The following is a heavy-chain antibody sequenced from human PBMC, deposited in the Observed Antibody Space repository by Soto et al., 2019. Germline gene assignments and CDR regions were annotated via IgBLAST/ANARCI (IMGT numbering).Heavy chain of an antibody. CDR2: IIPIFGTA. Sequence: GASVKVSCKASGGTFSSYAISWVRQAPGQGLEWMGGIIPIFGTANYAQKFQGGVTITADKSTSTAYMELSSLRSEDTAVYYCARGRGRYDILTGYYKNWFDPWGQGTLVTVSS. V-gene: IGHV1-69*06. CDR1: GGTFSSYA. D-gene: IGHD3-9*01. CDR3: ARGRGRYDILTGYYKNWFDP. J-gene: IGHJ5*02.